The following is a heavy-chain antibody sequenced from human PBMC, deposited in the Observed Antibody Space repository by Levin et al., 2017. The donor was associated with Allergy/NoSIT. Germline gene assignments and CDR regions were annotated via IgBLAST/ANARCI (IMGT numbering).Heavy chain of an antibody. CDR2: IADSGTGT. CDR3: AKEGLLASCISPAGPEEH. CDR1: GFTFRGYA. D-gene: IGHD1-14*01. V-gene: IGHV3-23*01. J-gene: IGHJ1*01. Sequence: GGSLRLSCAASGFTFRGYAMRWVRQAPGKGMEWVSSIADSGTGTYYADSVKGRFTVSRDNSKNTLYLQMNSLRVDDTAIYYCAKEGLLASCISPAGPEEHWGQATLVMVSS.